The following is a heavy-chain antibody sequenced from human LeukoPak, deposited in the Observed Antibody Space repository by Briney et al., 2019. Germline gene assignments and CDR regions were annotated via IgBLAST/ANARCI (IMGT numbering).Heavy chain of an antibody. CDR1: GYTFTGYY. Sequence: ASVKVSCKASGYTFTGYYMHWVRQAPGQGLEWMGWINPNGGGTNYAQKFQGRVTMTRDTSISTAYMELSRLRSDDTAVYYCASLTGRGWHEDYYYNNGMDVWGQGTTVTVSS. CDR2: INPNGGGT. D-gene: IGHD6-19*01. V-gene: IGHV1-2*02. CDR3: ASLTGRGWHEDYYYNNGMDV. J-gene: IGHJ6*02.